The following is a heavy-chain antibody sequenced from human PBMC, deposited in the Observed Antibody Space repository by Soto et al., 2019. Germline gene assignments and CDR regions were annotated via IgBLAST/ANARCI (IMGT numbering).Heavy chain of an antibody. CDR2: IYYSGST. J-gene: IGHJ6*02. V-gene: IGHV4-61*01. CDR3: ARDMRLGGCSGGSCYSVYYGMDV. Sequence: QVQLQESGPGLVKPSETLSLTCTVSGGSVSSGSYYWSWIRQPPGKGLEWIGYIYYSGSTNYNPSLKSRVTISVDTSKNQFSLKLSSVTAADTAGYYCARDMRLGGCSGGSCYSVYYGMDVWGQGTTVTVSS. D-gene: IGHD2-15*01. CDR1: GGSVSSGSYY.